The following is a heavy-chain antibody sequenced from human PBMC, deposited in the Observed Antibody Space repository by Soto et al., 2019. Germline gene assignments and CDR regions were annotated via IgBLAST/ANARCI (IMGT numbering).Heavy chain of an antibody. V-gene: IGHV3-33*01. CDR3: ARGGSNNWYFDL. CDR2: IWYDGSNK. J-gene: IGHJ2*01. CDR1: GCTFSSYG. D-gene: IGHD2-15*01. Sequence: EAGGGVVQPGRSLRLSCAASGCTFSSYGMHWVRQAPGKGLEWVAVIWYDGSNKYYADSVKGRFTISRDNSKNTLYLQMNSLRAEDTAVYYCARGGSNNWYFDLWGRGTLVTVSS.